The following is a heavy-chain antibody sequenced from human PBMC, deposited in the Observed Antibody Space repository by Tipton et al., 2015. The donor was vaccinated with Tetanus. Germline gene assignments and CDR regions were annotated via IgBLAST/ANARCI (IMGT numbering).Heavy chain of an antibody. J-gene: IGHJ4*02. CDR2: SYYTGTT. V-gene: IGHV4-61*08. D-gene: IGHD3-16*02. CDR3: ATMMTNFGEIIAPFDY. Sequence: GLVKPSQTLSLTCTVSGGSISSGGYYWNWIRQPPGKGLEWIGYSYYTGTTNYNPSLKSRVTISLDTSKNQFSLRLRSVTAADTAIYFCATMMTNFGEIIAPFDYWGQGALVTVSS. CDR1: GGSISSGGYY.